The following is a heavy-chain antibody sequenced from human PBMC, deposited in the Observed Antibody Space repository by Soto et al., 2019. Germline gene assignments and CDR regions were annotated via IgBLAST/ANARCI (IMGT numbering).Heavy chain of an antibody. J-gene: IGHJ3*02. CDR3: ARLSDYGDYEAFDI. CDR1: GDSMTSSSYY. Sequence: SETLSLTCTVSGDSMTSSSYYWGWVRQTPGKGLEYIGSIHYRGSTWYNASLKSRVTISVDTSKNHLSLRLSSVTAADTAMYYCARLSDYGDYEAFDIWGQGTMVTVSS. V-gene: IGHV4-39*02. CDR2: IHYRGST. D-gene: IGHD4-17*01.